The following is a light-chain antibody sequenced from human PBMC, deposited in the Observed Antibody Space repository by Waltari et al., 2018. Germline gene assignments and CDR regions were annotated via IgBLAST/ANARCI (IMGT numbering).Light chain of an antibody. CDR2: GAS. Sequence: EIVMTQSPATLSVSPGERATLSCRASQSVSSKLAWYQQKPGQAPRLLIYGASTRATGIPARFSGSGSGTEFTLTISSLQPEDFASYYCQQLSSQPLTFGGGTKVEI. J-gene: IGKJ4*01. CDR1: QSVSSK. V-gene: IGKV3-15*01. CDR3: QQLSSQPLT.